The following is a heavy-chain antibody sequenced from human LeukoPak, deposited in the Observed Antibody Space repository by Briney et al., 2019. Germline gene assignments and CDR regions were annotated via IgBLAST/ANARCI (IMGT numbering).Heavy chain of an antibody. CDR3: ARDIGDY. Sequence: SETLSLTCTVSGGSISSSSYYWGWIRQPPGKGLEWIGSIYYSGSTYYNPSLKSRVTISVDTSKNQFSLKLSSVTAADTAVYYCARDIGDYWGQGTLVTVSS. J-gene: IGHJ4*02. CDR2: IYYSGST. D-gene: IGHD2-15*01. CDR1: GGSISSSSYY. V-gene: IGHV4-39*07.